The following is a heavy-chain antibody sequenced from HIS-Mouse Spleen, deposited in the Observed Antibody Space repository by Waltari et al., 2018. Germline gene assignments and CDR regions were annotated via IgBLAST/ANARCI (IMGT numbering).Heavy chain of an antibody. CDR3: ARESGSYGNWFDP. J-gene: IGHJ5*02. Sequence: QVQLVESGGGVVQPGRSLRLSCAASGFTFRSYGMPWVRRAPGKGLELVAVISYDGSNKYYADSVKGRFTISRDNSKNTLYLQMNSLRAEDTAVYYCARESGSYGNWFDPWGQGTLVTVSS. CDR2: ISYDGSNK. V-gene: IGHV3-30*03. D-gene: IGHD1-26*01. CDR1: GFTFRSYG.